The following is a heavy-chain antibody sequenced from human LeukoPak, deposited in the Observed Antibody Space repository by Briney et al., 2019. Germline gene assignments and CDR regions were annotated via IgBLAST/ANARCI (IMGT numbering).Heavy chain of an antibody. D-gene: IGHD3-9*01. CDR1: GGSISSSSYY. J-gene: IGHJ4*02. V-gene: IGHV4-39*01. CDR2: IYYSGST. Sequence: SETLSLTCTVSGGSISSSSYYWGWIRQPPGKGLEWIGSIYYSGSTYYNPSLKSRVTISVDTSKNQFSLKLSSVTAADTAVYYCARLAINYDILTGYQPSYFDYWGQGTLVTVSS. CDR3: ARLAINYDILTGYQPSYFDY.